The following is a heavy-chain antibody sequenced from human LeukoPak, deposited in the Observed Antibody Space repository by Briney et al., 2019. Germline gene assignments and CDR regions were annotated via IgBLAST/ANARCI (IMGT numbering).Heavy chain of an antibody. Sequence: PSETLSLTCTVSGGSINNYYWSWIRQPPGKGLEWIGYIYSSGSTNYNPSLKSRVIISVDTSKNQFSLKLSSVTAADTAVYYCARVLEGSSGQHWYFDLWGRGTLVTVSS. CDR3: ARVLEGSSGQHWYFDL. D-gene: IGHD6-19*01. CDR2: IYSSGST. V-gene: IGHV4-59*08. J-gene: IGHJ2*01. CDR1: GGSINNYY.